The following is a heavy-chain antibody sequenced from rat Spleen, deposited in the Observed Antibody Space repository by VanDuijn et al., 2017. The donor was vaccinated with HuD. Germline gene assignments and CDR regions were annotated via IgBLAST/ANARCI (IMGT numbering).Heavy chain of an antibody. Sequence: QVQLKESGPGLVQPSQTLSLTCTVSGFSLTTYAVIWVRQPPGKSLVWMGIIWAGGGTNQNSAVQSRLSISRDTSKSQVFLKMNSLQPEDTGIYYCARHLREASGVMDVWGQGASVTVSS. CDR3: ARHLREASGVMDV. CDR1: GFSLTTYA. V-gene: IGHV2-72*01. CDR2: IWAGGGT. D-gene: IGHD4-3*01. J-gene: IGHJ4*01.